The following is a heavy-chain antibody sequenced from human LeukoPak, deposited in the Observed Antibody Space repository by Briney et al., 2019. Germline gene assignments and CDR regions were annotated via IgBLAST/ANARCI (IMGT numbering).Heavy chain of an antibody. Sequence: GGSLRLSCAASGFTFSDYYMSWIRQAPGKGLEWVSYISSSSSYTNYADSVKGRFTISRDNAKNSLYLQMNSLRAEDTAVYYCATNLAGATKYYFDYWGQGTLVTVSS. V-gene: IGHV3-11*03. CDR1: GFTFSDYY. CDR3: ATNLAGATKYYFDY. CDR2: ISSSSSYT. J-gene: IGHJ4*02. D-gene: IGHD1-26*01.